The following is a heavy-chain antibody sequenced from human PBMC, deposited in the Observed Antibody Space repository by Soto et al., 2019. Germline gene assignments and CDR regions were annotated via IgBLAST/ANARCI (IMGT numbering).Heavy chain of an antibody. CDR3: ARTGGLGAVAADY. CDR2: IYHSGST. D-gene: IGHD6-19*01. CDR1: GVSISSGGYS. J-gene: IGHJ4*02. V-gene: IGHV4-30-2*01. Sequence: QLQLQESGSGLVKPSQTLSLTCAVSGVSISSGGYSWSWIRQPPGKGLEWIGYIYHSGSTYYNPSLKSRVTISVDRSKNQFSLKLTSVPAADTAVYYCARTGGLGAVAADYWCQGTLVTVSS.